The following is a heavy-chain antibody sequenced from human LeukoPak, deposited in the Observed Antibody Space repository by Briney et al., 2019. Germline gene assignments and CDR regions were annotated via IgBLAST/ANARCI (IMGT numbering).Heavy chain of an antibody. D-gene: IGHD6-13*01. V-gene: IGHV1-2*02. Sequence: ASVKVSWKASGYTFSDYYMHWVRQASGQGLEWRGWINYNSGVTNYAQKFQGRVTMTRDTSISTAYMELSRPRSDDTAVYYCARVIAAAGRFFDYWGQGTLVTVSS. CDR3: ARVIAAAGRFFDY. CDR1: GYTFSDYY. J-gene: IGHJ4*02. CDR2: INYNSGVT.